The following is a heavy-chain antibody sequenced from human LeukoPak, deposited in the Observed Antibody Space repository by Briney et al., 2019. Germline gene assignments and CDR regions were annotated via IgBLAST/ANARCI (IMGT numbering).Heavy chain of an antibody. J-gene: IGHJ4*02. V-gene: IGHV4-59*01. Sequence: PSETPSLTCTVSGGSISSYYWSWTRQPPGKGLEWIGYIYYSGSTNYNPSLKSRVTISVDTSKNQFSLKLSSVTAADTAVYYCARADVLRYFDWLDSGYYFDYWGQGTLVTVSS. CDR2: IYYSGST. CDR1: GGSISSYY. D-gene: IGHD3-9*01. CDR3: ARADVLRYFDWLDSGYYFDY.